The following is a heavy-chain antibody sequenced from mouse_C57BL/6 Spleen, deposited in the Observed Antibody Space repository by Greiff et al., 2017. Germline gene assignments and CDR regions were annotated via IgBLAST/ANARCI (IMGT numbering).Heavy chain of an antibody. CDR1: GYTFTSYW. CDR2: IDPNSGGT. CDR3: ARIPPITTVVATNFDD. D-gene: IGHD1-1*01. V-gene: IGHV1-72*01. Sequence: QVQLQQPGAELVKPGASVKLSCKASGYTFTSYWMHWVKQRPGRGLEWIGRIDPNSGGTKYNEKFKSKGTLTVDKPSSTAYMQLSSLTSEDSAVYYCARIPPITTVVATNFDDWGKGTTLTVSS. J-gene: IGHJ2*01.